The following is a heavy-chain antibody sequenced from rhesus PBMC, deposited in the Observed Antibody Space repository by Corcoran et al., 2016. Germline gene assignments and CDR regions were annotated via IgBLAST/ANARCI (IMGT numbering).Heavy chain of an antibody. CDR1: GGLISGYC. J-gene: IGHJ1*01. V-gene: IGHV4-165*01. CDR3: ARGRGYFEF. Sequence: QLQLQDPAPGLVKPSDTFSLTCAVSGGLISGYCCSWIRQHRGKGLGGIGCIDSSGSTDYNPSLKSRVTISRDTSKNQFSLKLSSVSAADTAVYYCARGRGYFEFWGQGALVTVSS. CDR2: IDSSGST.